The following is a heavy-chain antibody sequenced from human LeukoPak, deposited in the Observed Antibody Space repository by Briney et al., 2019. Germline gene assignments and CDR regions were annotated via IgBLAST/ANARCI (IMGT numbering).Heavy chain of an antibody. CDR3: ANEIRPNDY. CDR2: IDISGDST. CDR1: GFTFSSHA. Sequence: PGGSLRLSCVVSGFTFSSHAMCWVRQAPGRGLEWVPSIDISGDSTSYADSVKGRFTISRDNSKNTLLLQMDSLRAEDSAIYYCANEIRPNDYWGQGTLVTVSS. V-gene: IGHV3-23*05. D-gene: IGHD4/OR15-4a*01. J-gene: IGHJ4*02.